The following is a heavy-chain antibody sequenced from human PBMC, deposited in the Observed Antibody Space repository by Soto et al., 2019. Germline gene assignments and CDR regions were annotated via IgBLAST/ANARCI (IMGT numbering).Heavy chain of an antibody. Sequence: QVQLVQSGAEVKKPGASVKVSCKASGYTITSYAMHWVRQAPGQRLEWMGWINAGNGNTKYSQKFQGRVTITRDTSASTAYMELSSLRSEDTAVYYCARASGGYNGYGDIWGQGTLVTVSS. CDR2: INAGNGNT. CDR3: ARASGGYNGYGDI. D-gene: IGHD5-12*01. V-gene: IGHV1-3*01. J-gene: IGHJ4*02. CDR1: GYTITSYA.